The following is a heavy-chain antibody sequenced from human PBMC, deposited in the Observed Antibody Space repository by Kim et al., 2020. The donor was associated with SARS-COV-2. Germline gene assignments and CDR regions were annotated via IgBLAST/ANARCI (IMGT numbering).Heavy chain of an antibody. Sequence: GGSLRLSCAASGFSLSNYWMYWVRQVPGKGLVWVSRIDSNGSTKTYADSVNGRFTISRDSATNTLYLQMNSLRAEDTAVYYCEGYYFGMDVWGQGATVTVSS. V-gene: IGHV3-74*01. CDR2: IDSNGSTK. CDR1: GFSLSNYW. J-gene: IGHJ6*02. CDR3: EGYYFGMDV.